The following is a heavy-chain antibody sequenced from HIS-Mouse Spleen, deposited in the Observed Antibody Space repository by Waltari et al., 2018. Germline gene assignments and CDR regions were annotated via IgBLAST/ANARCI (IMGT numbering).Heavy chain of an antibody. J-gene: IGHJ4*02. CDR1: GFTFDDYA. D-gene: IGHD1-1*01. CDR3: AKGKTGTTGDYFDY. CDR2: YSWKSGSI. V-gene: IGHV3-9*01. Sequence: EVQLVESGGGLVQPGRSLRLSCAASGFTFDDYAMPLVRQAPGKGLEWVSGYSWKSGSIGYADSVKGRFTISRDNAKKSLYLQMNSLRAEDTALYYCAKGKTGTTGDYFDYWGQGTLVTVSS.